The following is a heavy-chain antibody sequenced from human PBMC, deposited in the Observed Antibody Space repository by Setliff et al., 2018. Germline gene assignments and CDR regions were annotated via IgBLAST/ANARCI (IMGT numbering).Heavy chain of an antibody. CDR2: IVVGSGNT. CDR1: GFTFTSSA. D-gene: IGHD2-21*01. Sequence: SVKVSCKASGFTFTSSAMQWVRQARGQRLEWIGWIVVGSGNTNYAQKFQERVTITRDMSTSTAYMELSSLRSEDTAVYYCAAGLGRDGLVVVWGQGTLVTSPQ. CDR3: AAGLGRDGLVVV. V-gene: IGHV1-58*02. J-gene: IGHJ4*02.